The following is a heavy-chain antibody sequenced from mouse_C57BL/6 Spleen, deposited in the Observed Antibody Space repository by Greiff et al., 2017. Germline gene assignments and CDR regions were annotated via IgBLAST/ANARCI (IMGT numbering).Heavy chain of an antibody. J-gene: IGHJ4*01. V-gene: IGHV1-64*01. CDR1: GYTFTSYW. Sequence: QVQLQQPGAELVKPGASVKLSCKASGYTFTSYWMHWVKQRPGQGLEWIGMIHPNSGSTNYNEKFKSKATLTVDKSSSTAYMQRSSLTSEDSAVYYCARGGYGNYEDYAMDYWGQGTSVTVSS. CDR2: IHPNSGST. D-gene: IGHD2-1*01. CDR3: ARGGYGNYEDYAMDY.